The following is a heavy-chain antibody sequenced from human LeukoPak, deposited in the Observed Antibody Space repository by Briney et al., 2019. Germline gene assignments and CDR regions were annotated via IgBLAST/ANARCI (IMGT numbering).Heavy chain of an antibody. CDR1: GYTFTSYP. J-gene: IGHJ4*02. V-gene: IGHV1-18*01. D-gene: IGHD6-19*01. Sequence: ASEKVSCKSSGYTFTSYPMNWVRQAPGQGLEWMGWISAYNGNTNYAQKLQGRVAMTTDTSTSTAYMELRSLRSDDTAVYYCARRIAVAGSDYWGQGTLVTVSS. CDR3: ARRIAVAGSDY. CDR2: ISAYNGNT.